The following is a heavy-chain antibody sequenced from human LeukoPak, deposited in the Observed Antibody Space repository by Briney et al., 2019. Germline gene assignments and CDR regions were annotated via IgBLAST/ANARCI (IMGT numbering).Heavy chain of an antibody. CDR3: ARRERSRGYSYGYANAFDI. D-gene: IGHD5-18*01. CDR1: GGSISSSGYY. J-gene: IGHJ3*02. CDR2: IYYSGST. V-gene: IGHV4-39*07. Sequence: SETLSLTCTVSGGSISSSGYYWGWIRQPPGKGLEWIGNIYYSGSTYYNPSLKSRVTISEDTSKNQFSLKLSSVTAADTAVYYCARRERSRGYSYGYANAFDIWGQGTMVTVSS.